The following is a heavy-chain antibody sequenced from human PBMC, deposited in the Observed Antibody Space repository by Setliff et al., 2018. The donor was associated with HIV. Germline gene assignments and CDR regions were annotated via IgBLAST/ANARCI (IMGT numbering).Heavy chain of an antibody. CDR1: GSSISGHF. Sequence: SETLSLTCTVSGSSISGHFWTWIRQPPGKGLEWICYIYTTGSTNYNPSLTSRVTISVDTSKNKFSLKMRSVTAADTAVYYCARVPPEYSSSSQAFDIWGQGTLVTVSS. V-gene: IGHV4-59*11. CDR2: IYTTGST. CDR3: ARVPPEYSSSSQAFDI. D-gene: IGHD6-6*01. J-gene: IGHJ4*02.